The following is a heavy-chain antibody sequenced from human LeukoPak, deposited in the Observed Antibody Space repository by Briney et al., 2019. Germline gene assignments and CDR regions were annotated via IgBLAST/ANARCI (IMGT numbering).Heavy chain of an antibody. V-gene: IGHV3-23*01. Sequence: GGSLRLSCAASGFTFSTYAMSWVRQAPGKGLEWVSSIFASGADAYYADSVKSRCTISRDNAKNTLYLQMNSLRGEDTAVYYCAKDLDYTYYFDSWGQGTLLTVSS. D-gene: IGHD4-11*01. CDR3: AKDLDYTYYFDS. J-gene: IGHJ4*02. CDR2: IFASGADA. CDR1: GFTFSTYA.